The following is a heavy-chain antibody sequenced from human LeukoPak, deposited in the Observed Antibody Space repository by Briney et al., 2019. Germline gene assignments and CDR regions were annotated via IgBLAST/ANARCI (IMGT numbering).Heavy chain of an antibody. D-gene: IGHD6-19*01. J-gene: IGHJ4*02. V-gene: IGHV4-39*02. Sequence: SETLSLTCTVSGGSISSSSYYWGWIRQPPGKGLEWIGSIYYSGSTYYNPSLKSRVTISVDTSKNQLSLKLSSVTAADTAVYYCAREISSGWFNALDYWGQGTLVTVSS. CDR1: GGSISSSSYY. CDR2: IYYSGST. CDR3: AREISSGWFNALDY.